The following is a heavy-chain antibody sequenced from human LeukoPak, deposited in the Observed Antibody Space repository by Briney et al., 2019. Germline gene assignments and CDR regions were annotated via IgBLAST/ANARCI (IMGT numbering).Heavy chain of an antibody. CDR1: GGSFSGYY. D-gene: IGHD3-10*01. CDR2: INHSGST. CDR3: ARGGYYYGSGSFYYYYYMDV. V-gene: IGHV4-34*01. Sequence: PSETLSLTCAVYGGSFSGYYWSWIRQPPGKGLEWIGEINHSGSTNYNPSLKSRVTISVDTSKNQFSLKLSFVTAADTAAYYCARGGYYYGSGSFYYYYYMDVWGKGTTVTVSS. J-gene: IGHJ6*03.